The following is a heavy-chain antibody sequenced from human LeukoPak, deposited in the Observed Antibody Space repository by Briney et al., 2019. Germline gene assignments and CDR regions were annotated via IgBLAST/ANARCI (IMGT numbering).Heavy chain of an antibody. Sequence: SETLSLTCTVSGGSISSSSYYWGWIRQPPGKGLEWIGSIYYSGSTYYNPSLKSRVTISVDTSKNQFSLKLSSVTVADTAVYYCARRNYDFWSGQEFDAFDIWGQGTMVTVSS. V-gene: IGHV4-39*01. J-gene: IGHJ3*02. CDR1: GGSISSSSYY. CDR3: ARRNYDFWSGQEFDAFDI. D-gene: IGHD3-3*01. CDR2: IYYSGST.